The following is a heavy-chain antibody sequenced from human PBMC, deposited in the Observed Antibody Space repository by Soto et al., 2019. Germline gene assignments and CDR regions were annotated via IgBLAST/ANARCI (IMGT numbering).Heavy chain of an antibody. CDR1: SGSISSSNW. CDR3: ARAPGYSSGWYDY. Sequence: QVQLQESGPGLVKPSGTLSLTCAVSSGSISSSNWWSWVRQPPGKGLEWIGEIYHSGSTNYNPSLKSRGTISVDKSKNQFSLKLSSVTAADTAVYYCARAPGYSSGWYDYWGQGTLVTVSS. V-gene: IGHV4-4*02. D-gene: IGHD6-19*01. CDR2: IYHSGST. J-gene: IGHJ4*02.